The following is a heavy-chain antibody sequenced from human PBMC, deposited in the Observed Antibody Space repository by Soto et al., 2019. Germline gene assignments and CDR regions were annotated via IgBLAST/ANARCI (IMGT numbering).Heavy chain of an antibody. Sequence: GGSLRLSCAASGFTVSSNYMSWVRQAPGKGLEWVSVIYSGGSTYYADSVKGRFTISRDNSKNTLYLQMNSLRAEDTAVYYCARGPPITIFGVVNGKGAFDIWGQGTMVTVSS. V-gene: IGHV3-66*01. J-gene: IGHJ3*02. CDR3: ARGPPITIFGVVNGKGAFDI. D-gene: IGHD3-3*01. CDR2: IYSGGST. CDR1: GFTVSSNY.